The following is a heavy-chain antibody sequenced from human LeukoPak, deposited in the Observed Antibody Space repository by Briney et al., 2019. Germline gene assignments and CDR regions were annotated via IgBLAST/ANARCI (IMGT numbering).Heavy chain of an antibody. CDR1: GFTFSSHG. CDR3: ARGPLWYDSSGYSFDY. V-gene: IGHV3-23*01. Sequence: GGSLRLSCAASGFTFSSHGMNWVRQAPGKGLEWVSGISPSGGITYYTDSVKGRFTISRDNAKNTLYLQMNSLRAEDTAVYYCARGPLWYDSSGYSFDYWGQGTLVTVSS. D-gene: IGHD3-22*01. CDR2: ISPSGGIT. J-gene: IGHJ4*02.